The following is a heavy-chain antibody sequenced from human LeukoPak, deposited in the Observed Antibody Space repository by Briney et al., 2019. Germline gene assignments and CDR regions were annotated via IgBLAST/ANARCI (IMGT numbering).Heavy chain of an antibody. D-gene: IGHD3-10*01. CDR2: FYLSGST. CDR3: ARHWGDISEYYYYMDV. V-gene: IGHV4-38-2*01. CDR1: GYSISSGYY. J-gene: IGHJ6*03. Sequence: SETLSLTCSVSGYSISSGYYWGWIRQPPGKGLEWIGSFYLSGSTYYNPSLKSRVTISVDTSKNQFSLKLSSVTAADTAVYYCARHWGDISEYYYYMDVWGKGTTVTISS.